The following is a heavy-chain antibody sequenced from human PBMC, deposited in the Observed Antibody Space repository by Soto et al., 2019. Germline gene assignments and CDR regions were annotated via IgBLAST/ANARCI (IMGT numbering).Heavy chain of an antibody. CDR1: GFTFSNAW. Sequence: EVHLVESGGGLVKPGGSLRLSCAASGFTFSNAWMTWVRQAPGKGLEWVGRIKSKPDGGTTDYAAPVKGRFTLSRHDSNNTVYLQMHSLKTEDTAVYYCTTGIAAAGTFDYWGQGTLVTVSS. J-gene: IGHJ4*02. D-gene: IGHD6-13*01. CDR2: IKSKPDGGTT. CDR3: TTGIAAAGTFDY. V-gene: IGHV3-15*01.